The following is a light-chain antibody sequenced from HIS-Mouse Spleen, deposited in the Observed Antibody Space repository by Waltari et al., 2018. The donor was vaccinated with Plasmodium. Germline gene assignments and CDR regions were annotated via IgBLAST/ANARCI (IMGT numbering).Light chain of an antibody. CDR1: QSVSSY. V-gene: IGKV3-11*01. CDR3: QQRSNWPPLT. Sequence: EIVLTQSPATLSLSPGARAPLPCRASQSVSSYLAWYQQKPGQAPSLLIADAPNSATGIPARFSGSGSGTEVTLTISSREPEDVAVYYCQQRSNWPPLTFGGGTKVEIK. J-gene: IGKJ4*01. CDR2: DAP.